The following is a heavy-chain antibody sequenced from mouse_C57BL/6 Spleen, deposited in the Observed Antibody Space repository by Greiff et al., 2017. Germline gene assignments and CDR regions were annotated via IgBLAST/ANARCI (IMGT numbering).Heavy chain of an antibody. CDR3: ARDYDYDDWYFDG. CDR2: IWSGGST. D-gene: IGHD2-4*01. V-gene: IGHV2-2*01. J-gene: IGHJ1*03. Sequence: QVQLQESGPGLVQPSQSLSITCTVSGFSLTSYGVHWVRQSPGKGLEWLGVIWSGGSTAYNAAFISRLSISKDNSKSQVFFKRNSLQADDTAIYYCARDYDYDDWYFDGWGTGTTGTVAS. CDR1: GFSLTSYG.